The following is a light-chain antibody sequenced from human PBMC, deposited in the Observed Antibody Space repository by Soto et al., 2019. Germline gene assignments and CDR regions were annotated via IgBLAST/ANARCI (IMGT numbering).Light chain of an antibody. CDR3: SSYTRGNTYV. CDR2: HVT. Sequence: QSVLTQPASVSGSPGQSITISCTGTSSDIGHYDYVSWYQQHPGKAPKLMIYHVTYRPSGVSNRFSGSKSGNTASLTISGLQAEDEGDYYCSSYTRGNTYVFGTGPKVTVL. V-gene: IGLV2-14*03. J-gene: IGLJ1*01. CDR1: SSDIGHYDY.